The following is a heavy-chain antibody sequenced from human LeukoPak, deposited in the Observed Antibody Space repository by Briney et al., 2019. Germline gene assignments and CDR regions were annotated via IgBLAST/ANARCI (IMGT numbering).Heavy chain of an antibody. D-gene: IGHD6-13*01. V-gene: IGHV4-4*07. Sequence: SETLSLPCTVSGGSISSYDWGWIRQPAGKGLEWIGRIYTSGSTNYNPSLKSRVTMSVDTSKNQFSLKLSSVTAADTAVYYCARVRPGIAAAGTEGYYYYGMDVWGQGTTVTVSS. J-gene: IGHJ6*02. CDR1: GGSISSYD. CDR3: ARVRPGIAAAGTEGYYYYGMDV. CDR2: IYTSGST.